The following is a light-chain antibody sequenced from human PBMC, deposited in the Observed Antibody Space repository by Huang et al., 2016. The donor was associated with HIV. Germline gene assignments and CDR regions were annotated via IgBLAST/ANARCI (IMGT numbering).Light chain of an antibody. CDR1: QAIRTD. V-gene: IGKV1-6*01. CDR3: LQDFNYPRT. CDR2: AAS. J-gene: IGKJ1*01. Sequence: AIQMTQSPSSLAASVGDRVTITCRASQAIRTDLGWYQQRPGNAPKLLIYAASELQSGVPLRFRGSGSGTDFTLTISSLQPEDVGTYYCLQDFNYPRTFGQGTTVKI.